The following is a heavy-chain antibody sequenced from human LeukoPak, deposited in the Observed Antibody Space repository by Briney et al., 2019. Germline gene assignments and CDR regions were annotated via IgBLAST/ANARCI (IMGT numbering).Heavy chain of an antibody. CDR2: IYHSGST. CDR1: GGSINRGGHY. Sequence: SQTLSLTCSVSGGSINRGGHYWSWIRQPPGKGLEWIGCIYHSGSTYYNPSLKSRVAISIDRSKNQFSLKLTSVTAAVTAVYYCARDYDFWSGYYDYWGQGTLVTVSS. V-gene: IGHV4-30-2*01. J-gene: IGHJ4*02. D-gene: IGHD3-3*01. CDR3: ARDYDFWSGYYDY.